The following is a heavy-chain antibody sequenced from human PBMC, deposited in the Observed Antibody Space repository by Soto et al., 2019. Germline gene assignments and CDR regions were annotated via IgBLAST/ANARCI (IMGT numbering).Heavy chain of an antibody. CDR1: GFTFGTYP. CDR2: ISGGGTPT. V-gene: IGHV3-23*01. D-gene: IGHD2-2*01. CDR3: AKVKTWTSLDY. Sequence: GSLRLSCAASGFTFGTYPMSWVRQAPGKGLEWVSSISGGGTPTYYAGSVEGRFTISRDNSKNTLYLQINSLRVEDTAVYYCAKVKTWTSLDYWGRGTLVTVSS. J-gene: IGHJ4*02.